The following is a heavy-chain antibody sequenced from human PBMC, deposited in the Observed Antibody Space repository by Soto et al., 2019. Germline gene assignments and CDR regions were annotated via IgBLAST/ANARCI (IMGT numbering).Heavy chain of an antibody. J-gene: IGHJ5*02. CDR2: IYYSGST. Sequence: SETLSLTCTVSGGSISSSSYYWGWIRQPPGKGLEWIGSIYYSGSTYYNPSLKSRVTISVDTSKNQFSLKLSSVTAADTAVYYCARATWRRTAIFGVVIYPSWFDPWGQGTLVTVSS. V-gene: IGHV4-39*01. CDR1: GGSISSSSYY. D-gene: IGHD3-3*01. CDR3: ARATWRRTAIFGVVIYPSWFDP.